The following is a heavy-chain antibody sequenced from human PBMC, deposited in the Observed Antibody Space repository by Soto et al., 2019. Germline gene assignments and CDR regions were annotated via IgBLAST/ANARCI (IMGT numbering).Heavy chain of an antibody. V-gene: IGHV1-69*12. CDR1: GGTFSSYA. D-gene: IGHD3-10*01. J-gene: IGHJ1*01. CDR3: ARSGGEYFQH. Sequence: QVQLVQSGAEVKKPGSSVKVSCKASGGTFSSYAISWVRQAPGQGLGWLGGFIPIFGTANYALKFQGRVTITADEATSTAYMELSSLRSEDTAVYCCARSGGEYFQHWGQGTLVTVSS. CDR2: FIPIFGTA.